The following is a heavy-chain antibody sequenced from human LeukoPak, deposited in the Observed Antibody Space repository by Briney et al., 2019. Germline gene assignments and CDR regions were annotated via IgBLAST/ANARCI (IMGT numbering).Heavy chain of an antibody. V-gene: IGHV3-33*01. CDR1: GFTFSASG. D-gene: IGHD6-13*01. CDR3: ATDFSPGYSSSRFDY. J-gene: IGHJ4*02. CDR2: IWNDGRNK. Sequence: QPGGSLRLSCAASGFTFSASGMHWVRQAPGKGLEWVAVIWNDGRNKYYADSVKGRFTISRDNSENPVYLQMNSLRVEDTALYYCATDFSPGYSSSRFDYWGQGTLVTVSS.